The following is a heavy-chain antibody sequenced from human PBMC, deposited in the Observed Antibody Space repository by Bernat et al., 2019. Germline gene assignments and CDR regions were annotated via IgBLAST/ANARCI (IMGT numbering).Heavy chain of an antibody. D-gene: IGHD2-15*01. CDR1: GGSISSSSYY. Sequence: QLQLQESGPGLVKPSETLSLTCTVSGGSISSSSYYWGWIRQPPGKGLEWIGSIYYSGSTYYNPSLKSRVTISVDTSKNQFSLKLSSVTAADTAVYYCARADIVVVVAATYFDYWGQGTLVTVSS. V-gene: IGHV4-39*01. CDR2: IYYSGST. CDR3: ARADIVVVVAATYFDY. J-gene: IGHJ4*02.